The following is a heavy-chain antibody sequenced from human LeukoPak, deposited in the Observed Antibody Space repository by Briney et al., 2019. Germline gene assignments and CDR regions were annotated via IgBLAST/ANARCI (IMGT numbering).Heavy chain of an antibody. J-gene: IGHJ4*02. CDR3: ARAGRVHDYSLFDY. Sequence: PSQTLSLTCTVSGGSIGSYYWRWIPQPAGKGLEWIGRIYTSGSTNYNPSLKSRVTMSVDTSKSQFSLKLSSVTAADTAVYYCARAGRVHDYSLFDYWGQGTLVTVSS. V-gene: IGHV4-4*07. D-gene: IGHD4-11*01. CDR2: IYTSGST. CDR1: GGSIGSYY.